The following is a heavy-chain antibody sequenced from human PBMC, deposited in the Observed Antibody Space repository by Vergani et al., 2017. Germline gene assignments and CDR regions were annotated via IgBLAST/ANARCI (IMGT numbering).Heavy chain of an antibody. V-gene: IGHV3-30*03. Sequence: QVHLVESGAGVVQPGMSLRLSCVVSGFTSSYYGMHWVRQAPGKGLEWVAGISYDGTQKYYADSVKGRFTISRDNSKSTLYLQMNSLRTEDTAVYYCATKSCGTPGCQIGYFREWGQGTLVTVSS. CDR3: ATKSCGTPGCQIGYFRE. J-gene: IGHJ1*01. D-gene: IGHD1-1*01. CDR2: ISYDGTQK. CDR1: GFTSSYYG.